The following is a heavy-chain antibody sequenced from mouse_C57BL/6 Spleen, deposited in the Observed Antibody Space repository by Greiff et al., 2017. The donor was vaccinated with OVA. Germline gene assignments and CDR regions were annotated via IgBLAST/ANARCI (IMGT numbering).Heavy chain of an antibody. J-gene: IGHJ2*01. CDR1: GFTFSDYY. Sequence: EVKLMESEGGLVQPGSSMKLSCTASGFTFSDYYMAWVRQVPEKGLEWVANINYDGSSTYYLDSLKSRFIISRDNAKNILYLQMSSLKSEDTATYYCARGAYYSIPYYFDYWGQGTTLTVSS. V-gene: IGHV5-16*01. CDR2: INYDGSST. D-gene: IGHD2-5*01. CDR3: ARGAYYSIPYYFDY.